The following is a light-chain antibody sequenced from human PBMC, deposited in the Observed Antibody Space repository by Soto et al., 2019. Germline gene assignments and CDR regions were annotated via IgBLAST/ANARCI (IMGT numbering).Light chain of an antibody. CDR3: QSADTSGTYV. CDR1: ALPKKY. J-gene: IGLJ1*01. V-gene: IGLV3-25*02. Sequence: SYELTQPPSVSVSPGQTARITCSGDALPKKYAYWYQQKPGQAPVLVIYKDDERPSGIPERFSGSRSGTIVTLTISGVQAEDEADYYCQSADTSGTYVFGSGTKLTVL. CDR2: KDD.